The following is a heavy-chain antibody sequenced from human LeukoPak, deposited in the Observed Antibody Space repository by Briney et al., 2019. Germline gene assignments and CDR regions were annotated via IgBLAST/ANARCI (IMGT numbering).Heavy chain of an antibody. V-gene: IGHV3-53*01. J-gene: IGHJ2*01. CDR1: GFTVSTNY. CDR3: ARDRAPPTSWYFDL. CDR2: LYSGGDI. D-gene: IGHD3-10*01. Sequence: GGSLRLSCAVSGFTVSTNYRSWVRQAPGKGLEWVSILYSGGDIYYADSVKGRFTISRDNSRNTLYLQMNTLRVEDSAVYYCARDRAPPTSWYFDLWGRGTLVTVSS.